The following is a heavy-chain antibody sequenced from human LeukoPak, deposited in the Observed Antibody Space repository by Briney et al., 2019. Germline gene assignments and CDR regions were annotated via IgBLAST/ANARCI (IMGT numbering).Heavy chain of an antibody. V-gene: IGHV4-59*06. CDR1: GDSITKHY. Sequence: SETLSLTCTVSGDSITKHYWSWIRQHPGKGLEWIGYIYFSGSTYYNPSLKSRVTISVDTSKDQCSLKLSSVTAADTAVYYCARLVPDDYGDPDGFDIWGQGTMVTVSS. CDR2: IYFSGST. J-gene: IGHJ3*02. CDR3: ARLVPDDYGDPDGFDI. D-gene: IGHD4-17*01.